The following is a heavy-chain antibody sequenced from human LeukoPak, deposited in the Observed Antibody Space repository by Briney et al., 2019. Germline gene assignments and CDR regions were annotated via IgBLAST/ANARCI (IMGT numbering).Heavy chain of an antibody. CDR3: ARGGDYYDSSGYYYYYYYMDV. J-gene: IGHJ6*03. CDR1: GYTFTGYY. D-gene: IGHD3-22*01. Sequence: ASVKVSCKASGYTFTGYYMHWVRQAPGQGLEWMGWINPNSGGTNYAQKFQGRVTMTRDTSISTAYMELSRLRSDDTAVYYCARGGDYYDSSGYYYYYYYMDVWGKGTTVTVS. V-gene: IGHV1-2*02. CDR2: INPNSGGT.